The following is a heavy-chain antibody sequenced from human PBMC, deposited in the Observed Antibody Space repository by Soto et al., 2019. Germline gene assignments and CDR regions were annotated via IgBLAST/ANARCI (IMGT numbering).Heavy chain of an antibody. J-gene: IGHJ6*02. CDR1: GYTFTTYA. V-gene: IGHV1-3*01. D-gene: IGHD2-15*01. CDR3: VADLTGLGLCPMDC. Sequence: ASVKVSCKASGYTFTTYAIHWVRQAPGQRLEWMGWINAGNGNTKYSQKFQGRVTITRDTSASTAYMELSSLRSEDTAVYYCVADLTGLGLCPMDCWCQGTTVSVSS. CDR2: INAGNGNT.